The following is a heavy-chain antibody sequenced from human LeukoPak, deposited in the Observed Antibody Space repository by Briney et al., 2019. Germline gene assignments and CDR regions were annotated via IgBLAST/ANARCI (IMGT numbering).Heavy chain of an antibody. Sequence: SETLSLTCTVSGSSISGSGYYWGWIRQPPGKGMEWIGSMFYSGSTYYNPSLKSRVTISVDTSKNQFSMKVSSVTAADTAVYYCATSDNWYFSLWGRGTLVTDSS. D-gene: IGHD3-10*01. J-gene: IGHJ2*01. V-gene: IGHV4-39*01. CDR2: MFYSGST. CDR1: GSSISGSGYY. CDR3: ATSDNWYFSL.